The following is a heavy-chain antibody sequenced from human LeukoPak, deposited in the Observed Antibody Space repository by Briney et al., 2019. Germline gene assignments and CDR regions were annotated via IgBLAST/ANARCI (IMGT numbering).Heavy chain of an antibody. J-gene: IGHJ5*02. CDR3: ARRPPYSGASDLRKRAPATDIDL. CDR2: IDASGSF. V-gene: IGHV4-4*07. D-gene: IGHD2-15*01. CDR1: GGSISSSY. Sequence: SETLSLTCTVSGGSISSSYWTWIRQPAGKGLEWIGRIDASGSFNYNPSLKSRVTMSVDRSNNQFSLKLSPVTAADTAVYYCARRPPYSGASDLRKRAPATDIDLWGQGALVTVSS.